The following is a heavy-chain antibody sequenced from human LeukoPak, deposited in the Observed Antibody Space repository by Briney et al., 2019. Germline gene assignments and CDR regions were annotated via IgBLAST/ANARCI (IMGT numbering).Heavy chain of an antibody. D-gene: IGHD6-13*01. J-gene: IGHJ5*02. Sequence: GGSLRLSCAASGFTFSSYWMSWVRQAPGKGLDWVANIKQDGSEKYYVDSVKGRFTISRDNAKNSLYLQMNSLRAEDTAVYYCARDSLAKAAAGTNWFDPWGQGTLVTVSS. CDR3: ARDSLAKAAAGTNWFDP. CDR1: GFTFSSYW. CDR2: IKQDGSEK. V-gene: IGHV3-7*01.